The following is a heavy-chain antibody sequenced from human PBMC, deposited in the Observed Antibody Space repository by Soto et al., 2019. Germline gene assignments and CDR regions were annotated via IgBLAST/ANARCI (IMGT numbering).Heavy chain of an antibody. J-gene: IGHJ6*02. D-gene: IGHD6-13*01. V-gene: IGHV3-33*01. CDR1: GFTFSSYG. CDR2: IWYDGSNK. CDR3: ARDYIAAAETSYYNYGMDV. Sequence: GGSLRLSCAASGFTFSSYGMHWVRQAPGKGLEWVAVIWYDGSNKYYVDSVKGRFTISRDNSKNTLYLQMNSLRAEDTAVYYCARDYIAAAETSYYNYGMDVWGQGTTVTVSS.